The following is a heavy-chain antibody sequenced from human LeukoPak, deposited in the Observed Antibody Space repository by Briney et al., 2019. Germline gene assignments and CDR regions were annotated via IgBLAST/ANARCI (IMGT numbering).Heavy chain of an antibody. D-gene: IGHD3-9*01. Sequence: SETLSLTCNVAGVSISSSYWSWLLQPLGKGLGWLGYISRSGNTNFNPSLKSRFSFSRDTSKNQISLKLNSVTAADTALYYCARGYFDSRDSSNAFDVWGQGTMVTVSS. V-gene: IGHV4-59*08. CDR2: ISRSGNT. CDR3: ARGYFDSRDSSNAFDV. J-gene: IGHJ3*01. CDR1: GVSISSSY.